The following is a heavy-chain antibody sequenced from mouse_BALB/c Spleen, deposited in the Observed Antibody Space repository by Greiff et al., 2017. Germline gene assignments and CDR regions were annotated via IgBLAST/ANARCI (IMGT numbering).Heavy chain of an antibody. J-gene: IGHJ4*01. V-gene: IGHV3-2*02. D-gene: IGHD2-10*01. CDR1: GYSITSDYA. Sequence: EVKLQESGPGLVKPSQSLSLTCTITGYSITSDYAWNWIRQFPGNKLEWMGYISYSGSTSSNPSLKSRISITRDTSKNQFFLQLNSVTTEDTATYYCARSLAYPSYDYAMDYWGQGTSVTVSS. CDR3: ARSLAYPSYDYAMDY. CDR2: ISYSGST.